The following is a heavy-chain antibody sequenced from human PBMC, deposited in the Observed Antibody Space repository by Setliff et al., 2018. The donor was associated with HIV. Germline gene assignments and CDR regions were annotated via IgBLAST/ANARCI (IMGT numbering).Heavy chain of an antibody. CDR2: INQVESEK. D-gene: IGHD3-16*01. Sequence: GSLRLSCAASGFTFRLYGMHWVRRAPGKGLEWVANINQVESEKYYVDSVKGRFTISRDNAKNSLYLRMNSLGVEDTAIYFCVRGKRYAYTSGGLDVWGQGTTVTVSS. CDR3: VRGKRYAYTSGGLDV. V-gene: IGHV3-7*01. J-gene: IGHJ6*02. CDR1: GFTFRLYG.